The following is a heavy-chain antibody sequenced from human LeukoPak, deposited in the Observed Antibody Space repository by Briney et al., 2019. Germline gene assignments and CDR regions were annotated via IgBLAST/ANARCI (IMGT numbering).Heavy chain of an antibody. V-gene: IGHV1-2*04. D-gene: IGHD2-2*01. J-gene: IGHJ5*02. CDR2: INPNSGGT. CDR1: GYTFTGYY. CDR3: ARSIVVVPAADNWFDP. Sequence: GASVKVSCKASGYTFTGYYMHWVRQAPGQGLEWMGWINPNSGGTNYAQKFQGWVTMTRDTSISTAYTELSRLRSDDTAVYYCARSIVVVPAADNWFDPWGQGTLVTVSS.